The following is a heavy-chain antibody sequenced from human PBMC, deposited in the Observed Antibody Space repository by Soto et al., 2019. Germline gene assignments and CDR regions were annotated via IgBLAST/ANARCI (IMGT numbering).Heavy chain of an antibody. J-gene: IGHJ6*02. CDR2: VFSSGST. V-gene: IGHV4-4*07. Sequence: PSETLSLTCSVPGGAISSYYWSWVRQPAGKGLEWIGRVFSSGSTNYNASLKSRVTMSIDTSKNEVSLTLRSVTAADTGVYYCARVALSYFGMDVWGPGTTVTVYS. CDR3: ARVALSYFGMDV. CDR1: GGAISSYY.